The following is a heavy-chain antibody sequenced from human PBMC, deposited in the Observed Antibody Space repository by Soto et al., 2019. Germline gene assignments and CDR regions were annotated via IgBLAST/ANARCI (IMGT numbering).Heavy chain of an antibody. CDR2: VSIGGST. V-gene: IGHV3-23*01. Sequence: GSLRLCCAASGFTFSSYAMGWVRQGPGKGMGWVAVVSIGGSTHYADSVRGRFTISRDNSKNTLSLQMNSLTAEDTAVYFCAKRRGAGGHFDYWGQGALVTVSS. CDR3: AKRRGAGGHFDY. D-gene: IGHD2-15*01. J-gene: IGHJ4*02. CDR1: GFTFSSYA.